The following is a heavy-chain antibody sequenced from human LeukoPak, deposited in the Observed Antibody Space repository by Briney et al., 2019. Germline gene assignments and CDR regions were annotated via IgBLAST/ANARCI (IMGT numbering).Heavy chain of an antibody. Sequence: GGSLRLSCAASGFTFSSYGMHWVRQAPGKGLEWVAFIRYDGSNKYYADSVKGRFTISRDNSKNTLYLQMNSLRAEDTAVYYCAKEWYSSSWTLDAFDIWGQGTMVTVSS. J-gene: IGHJ3*02. D-gene: IGHD6-13*01. CDR2: IRYDGSNK. CDR1: GFTFSSYG. CDR3: AKEWYSSSWTLDAFDI. V-gene: IGHV3-30*02.